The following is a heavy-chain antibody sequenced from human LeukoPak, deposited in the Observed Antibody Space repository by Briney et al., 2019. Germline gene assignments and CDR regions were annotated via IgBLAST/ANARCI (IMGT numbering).Heavy chain of an antibody. CDR3: ARDATTTVTTWLYYYYYYMDV. V-gene: IGHV3-48*03. Sequence: GGSLRLSCVASGFTFSNYEMNWVRQAPGKGLEWLSYITSSDSTTHYADSVKGRFTISRDNAKNSLYLQMNSLRAEDTAVYYCARDATTTVTTWLYYYYYYMDVWGKGTTVTVSS. CDR1: GFTFSNYE. J-gene: IGHJ6*03. CDR2: ITSSDSTT. D-gene: IGHD4-11*01.